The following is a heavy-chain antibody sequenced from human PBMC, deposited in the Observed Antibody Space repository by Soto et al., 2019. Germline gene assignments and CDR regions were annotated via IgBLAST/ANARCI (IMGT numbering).Heavy chain of an antibody. V-gene: IGHV1-18*01. CDR2: ISIEKGDT. J-gene: IGHJ2*01. CDR3: ARCYCSVGSCFTCWHVDL. D-gene: IGHD2-15*01. CDR1: GYSFDTFG. Sequence: QVQVVQSGAEVKKPGASVKVACKASGYSFDTFGMSWVRQAPGQGLEWMGWISIEKGDTNSAQKFQDRVTMTTDTSTSTADMEVRCWTSDDTVVYYWARCYCSVGSCFTCWHVDLWGRGTLVTVSS.